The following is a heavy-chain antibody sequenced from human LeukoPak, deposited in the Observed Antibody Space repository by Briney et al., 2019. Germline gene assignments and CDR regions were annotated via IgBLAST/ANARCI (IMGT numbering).Heavy chain of an antibody. CDR1: GYSISSGYY. CDR3: ARDSYYYDSSGYSSRRAFDI. J-gene: IGHJ3*02. V-gene: IGHV4-38-2*02. CDR2: IYHSGST. D-gene: IGHD3-22*01. Sequence: SETLSLTCNVSGYSISSGYYWGWIRQPPGKGLQWIGTIYHSGSTYYNPSLKSRVTISVDTSKNQFSLKLSSVTAADTAVYYCARDSYYYDSSGYSSRRAFDIWGQGTMVTVSS.